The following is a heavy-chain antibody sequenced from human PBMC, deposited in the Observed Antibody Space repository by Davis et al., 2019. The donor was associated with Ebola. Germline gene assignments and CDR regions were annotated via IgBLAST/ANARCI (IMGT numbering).Heavy chain of an antibody. CDR1: GFTVSNNY. CDR3: ARDFSPDSSGSGY. CDR2: LYSGGTT. V-gene: IGHV3-53*01. D-gene: IGHD3-22*01. Sequence: GESLKISCAASGFTVSNNYMSWVRQAPGKGLEWVSVLYSGGTTYYADSVTGRFTIPRDNTKNTLYLQMTSLRDEDTAVYYCARDFSPDSSGSGYWGQGTLVTVSS. J-gene: IGHJ4*02.